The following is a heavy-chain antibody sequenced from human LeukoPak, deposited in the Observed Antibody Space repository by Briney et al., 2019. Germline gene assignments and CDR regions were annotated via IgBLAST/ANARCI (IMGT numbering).Heavy chain of an antibody. V-gene: IGHV1-69*13. Sequence: ASVKVSCKASRGTFSSYAISWVRQAPGQGLEWMGGIIPLFGTASYAQNFQGRVTISADESTSTVYMELSSLRSEDTAVYYCARDLTMVRGARYRPYNWFAPWGQGTLVTVSS. CDR1: RGTFSSYA. D-gene: IGHD3-10*01. CDR2: IIPLFGTA. J-gene: IGHJ5*02. CDR3: ARDLTMVRGARYRPYNWFAP.